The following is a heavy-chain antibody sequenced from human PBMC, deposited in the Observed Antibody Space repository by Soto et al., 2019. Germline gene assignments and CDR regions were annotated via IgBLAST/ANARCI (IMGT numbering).Heavy chain of an antibody. CDR1: GDSLRSCY. Sequence: PSETLSLTCSVSGDSLRSCYWSWIRQSPGKGLEWLGYIYNGGGPKYNPSLQSRVTVSVDKSKNQFFLRLTSVTAADSAVYYCARAPGSYGYYYLATWGQGTLLTVSS. D-gene: IGHD3-16*01. J-gene: IGHJ4*02. CDR3: ARAPGSYGYYYLAT. V-gene: IGHV4-59*01. CDR2: IYNGGGP.